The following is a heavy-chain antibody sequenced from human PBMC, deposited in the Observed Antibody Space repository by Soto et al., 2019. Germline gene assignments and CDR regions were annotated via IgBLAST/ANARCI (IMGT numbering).Heavy chain of an antibody. CDR3: ARDRGQWRGPGVVYFDY. Sequence: QVQLVQSGAEVKKPAASVKVSCKASGYTFTSYGISWVRQAPGQGLEWMGWISAYNGNTNYAQKLQGRVTMTTDTSTRTAYMELRSLRSDDTAVYYCARDRGQWRGPGVVYFDYWGQGTLVTVSS. D-gene: IGHD6-19*01. CDR1: GYTFTSYG. J-gene: IGHJ4*02. CDR2: ISAYNGNT. V-gene: IGHV1-18*01.